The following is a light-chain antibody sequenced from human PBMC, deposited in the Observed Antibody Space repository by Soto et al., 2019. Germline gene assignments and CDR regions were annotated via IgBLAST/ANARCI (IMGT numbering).Light chain of an antibody. J-gene: IGKJ2*01. CDR1: QSVGSN. V-gene: IGKV3-15*01. Sequence: IVVTQSPATLSVSPGERVTLSCRASQSVGSNLAWYQQRPGQAPRLLIYDASTRATGIPDRFSGSGSGTEFTLTISSLQSEDFATYYCQQSYRTPHTFGQGTKLETK. CDR3: QQSYRTPHT. CDR2: DAS.